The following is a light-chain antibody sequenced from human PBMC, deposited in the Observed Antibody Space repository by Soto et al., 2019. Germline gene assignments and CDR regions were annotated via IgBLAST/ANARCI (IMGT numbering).Light chain of an antibody. CDR3: SSFTSSSTLV. Sequence: QSALTQPPSVSGSPGQSVTISCTGTSSDVGSYNRFSWYQQPPGTAPKLMIYEVSNRPSGVPDRISGSKSGNTASLTISGLQAEDEADYYCSSFTSSSTLVFGGGTKPTVL. CDR2: EVS. J-gene: IGLJ2*01. V-gene: IGLV2-18*02. CDR1: SSDVGSYNR.